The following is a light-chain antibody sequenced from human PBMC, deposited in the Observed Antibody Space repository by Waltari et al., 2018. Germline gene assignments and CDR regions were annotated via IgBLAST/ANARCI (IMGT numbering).Light chain of an antibody. Sequence: QSALTQPASVSGSPGQSIAISCTGPPSAVGGYNYVSWYQQHPGKAPKLLIYDVTNRPSGVSNRFSGSKSGNMASLTISGLQAEDEADYYCSSFRSDHTYVFGSGTEVTVL. CDR3: SSFRSDHTYV. V-gene: IGLV2-14*03. CDR1: PSAVGGYNY. CDR2: DVT. J-gene: IGLJ1*01.